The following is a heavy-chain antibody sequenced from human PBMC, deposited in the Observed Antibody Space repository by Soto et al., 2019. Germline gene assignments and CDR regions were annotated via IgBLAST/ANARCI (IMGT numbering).Heavy chain of an antibody. CDR1: GFTFSSYA. V-gene: IGHV3-30-3*01. D-gene: IGHD3-10*01. J-gene: IGHJ4*02. CDR2: ISYDGSNK. Sequence: GGSLRLSCAASGFTFSSYAMHWVRQAPGKGLEWVAVISYDGSNKYYADSVKGRFTISRDNSKNTLYLQMNSLRAEDTAVYYCARDDGSAEFDYWGQGTLVTVSS. CDR3: ARDDGSAEFDY.